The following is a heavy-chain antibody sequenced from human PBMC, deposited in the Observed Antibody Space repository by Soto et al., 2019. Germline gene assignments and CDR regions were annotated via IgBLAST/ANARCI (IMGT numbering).Heavy chain of an antibody. D-gene: IGHD7-27*01. V-gene: IGHV3-74*01. CDR2: INADGSTT. J-gene: IGHJ4*02. Sequence: EVQLVESGGALVQPGGSLRLSCAASGFTFSSYRFHWVRQAPGKGLVWVSHINADGSTTTYADSVRGRFTISRNTAENTLYLEMNSLRAEDTAVYYCATLGGPRLGARDYWGQGTLVTVSS. CDR1: GFTFSSYR. CDR3: ATLGGPRLGARDY.